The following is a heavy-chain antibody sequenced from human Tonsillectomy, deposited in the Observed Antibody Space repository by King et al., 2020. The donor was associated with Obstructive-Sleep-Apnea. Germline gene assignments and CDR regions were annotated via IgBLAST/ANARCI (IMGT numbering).Heavy chain of an antibody. J-gene: IGHJ3*02. CDR1: GYNFMNYW. CDR2: IYPDDSDV. CDR3: ARSTPVGADEDYYESIGHYPDAFDT. Sequence: VQLVESGAEVKTPGESLKISCEGSGYNFMNYWIGWVRQMPGKGLEWMGIIYPDDSDVRYSPSFQGRVTISADKSISTAYLQWSSLKASDTAMYFCARSTPVGADEDYYESIGHYPDAFDTWGQGTMVIVSS. V-gene: IGHV5-51*01. D-gene: IGHD3-22*01.